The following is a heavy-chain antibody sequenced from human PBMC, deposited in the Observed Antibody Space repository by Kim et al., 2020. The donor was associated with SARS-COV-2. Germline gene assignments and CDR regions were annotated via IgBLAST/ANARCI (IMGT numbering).Heavy chain of an antibody. Sequence: SVKVSCKASGGTFISYVISWVRQPPGQGLEWMGRIIPILGISNYAQKFQGRVTITSDKSTSTAYMELSSLSSEDTAVYYCAAPPGAYYYCSGSYPPDYWGQGTLVTVSS. CDR3: AAPPGAYYYCSGSYPPDY. J-gene: IGHJ4*02. V-gene: IGHV1-69*04. D-gene: IGHD3-10*01. CDR2: IIPILGIS. CDR1: GGTFISYV.